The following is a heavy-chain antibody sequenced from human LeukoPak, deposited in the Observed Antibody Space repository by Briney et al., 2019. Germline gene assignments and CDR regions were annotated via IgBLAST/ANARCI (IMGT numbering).Heavy chain of an antibody. CDR1: GVIFSNYD. D-gene: IGHD6-13*01. CDR2: IGTAGDT. Sequence: QSGGSLRLSCAASGVIFSNYDMHWVRQAAGKGLEWVSGIGTAGDTYYPGSVKGRFTISRENAKNSLYLHMNSLSAGDTAMYYCASSPAYSSSRYAIDTWGQGTLVTVSS. J-gene: IGHJ5*02. CDR3: ASSPAYSSSRYAIDT. V-gene: IGHV3-13*01.